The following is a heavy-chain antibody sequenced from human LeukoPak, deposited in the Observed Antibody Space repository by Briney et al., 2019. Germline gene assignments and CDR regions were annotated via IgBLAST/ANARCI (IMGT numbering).Heavy chain of an antibody. V-gene: IGHV4-34*01. CDR3: AAYGSGSYYNNRNWFDP. Sequence: SETLSLTCAVYGGSFSSYYWSWIRQPPGKGLEWIGEINHSGSTNYNPSLKSRVTISVDTSKNQFSLKLSSVTAADTAVYYCAAYGSGSYYNNRNWFDPWGQGTLVTVSS. CDR1: GGSFSSYY. CDR2: INHSGST. J-gene: IGHJ5*02. D-gene: IGHD3-10*01.